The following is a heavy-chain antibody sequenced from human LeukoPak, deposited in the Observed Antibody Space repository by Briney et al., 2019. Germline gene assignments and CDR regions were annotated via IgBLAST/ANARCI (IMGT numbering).Heavy chain of an antibody. CDR1: GFTFSTYA. Sequence: VGSLRLSRAASGFTFSTYAMSWVRQAPGKGLEWVSAIRSSGGSTYYADSVKGRFTISRDNSKNTLYLQMNSLRAEDTAVYYCARESTYYYDSSGYYSGGGYYYYYMDVWGKGTTVTVSS. D-gene: IGHD3-22*01. CDR3: ARESTYYYDSSGYYSGGGYYYYYMDV. CDR2: IRSSGGST. J-gene: IGHJ6*03. V-gene: IGHV3-23*01.